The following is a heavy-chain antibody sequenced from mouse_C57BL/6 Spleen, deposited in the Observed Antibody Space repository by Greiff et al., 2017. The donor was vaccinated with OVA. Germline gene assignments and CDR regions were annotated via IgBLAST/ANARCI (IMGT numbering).Heavy chain of an antibody. CDR3: ARRDYGSSYTDDFDY. V-gene: IGHV1-50*01. CDR2: IDPSDSYT. D-gene: IGHD1-1*01. J-gene: IGHJ2*01. Sequence: QVQLQQPGAELVKPGASVKLSCKASGYTFTSYWMQWVKQRPGQGLEWIGEIDPSDSYTNYNQKFKGKATLTVDTSSSTSYLQLSSLTSEDSAVYYCARRDYGSSYTDDFDYWGQGTTLTVSS. CDR1: GYTFTSYW.